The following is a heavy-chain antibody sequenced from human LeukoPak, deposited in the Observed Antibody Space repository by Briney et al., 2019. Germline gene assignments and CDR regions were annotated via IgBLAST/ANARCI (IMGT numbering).Heavy chain of an antibody. CDR3: ARDGIIAAAVHFDS. V-gene: IGHV1-2*02. Sequence: ASVKVSCKASGYTFTDYYIHWVRQAPGQGLEWMGWINPNSGGTNYARKFQGRVTMTRDTSISTVYIELSWLRSDDTAMYFCARDGIIAAAVHFDSWGQGTLVTVSS. J-gene: IGHJ4*02. D-gene: IGHD6-13*01. CDR1: GYTFTDYY. CDR2: INPNSGGT.